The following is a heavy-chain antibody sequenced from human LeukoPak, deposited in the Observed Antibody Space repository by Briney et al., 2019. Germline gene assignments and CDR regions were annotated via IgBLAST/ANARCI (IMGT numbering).Heavy chain of an antibody. J-gene: IGHJ4*02. CDR2: IYYSGST. CDR3: ARDLLNEGNHLDY. Sequence: SQTLSLTCTVSGGSISSGGYYWSWIRQHPGKGLEWIGYIYYSGSTYYNPSLKSRVTISVDTSKNQFSLKLSSVTAADTAVYYCARDLLNEGNHLDYWGQGTLVTVSS. D-gene: IGHD4-23*01. CDR1: GGSISSGGYY. V-gene: IGHV4-30-4*08.